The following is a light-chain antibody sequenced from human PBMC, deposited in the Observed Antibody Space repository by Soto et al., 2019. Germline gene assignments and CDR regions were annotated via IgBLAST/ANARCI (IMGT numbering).Light chain of an antibody. CDR2: GAS. CDR1: QSLSSD. J-gene: IGKJ5*01. V-gene: IGKV3-15*01. Sequence: VVTQSPATLSVSPWERTTLSCRASQSLSSDLAWYQNKPGQPPRLLSYGASTRATGIPARFSGSGSGTEFTLSISSLQSEDHAVYYCQQYHNWPPITFGQGTRLEI. CDR3: QQYHNWPPIT.